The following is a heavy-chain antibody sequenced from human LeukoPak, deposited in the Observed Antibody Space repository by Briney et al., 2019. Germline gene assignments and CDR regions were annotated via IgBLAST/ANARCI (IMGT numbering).Heavy chain of an antibody. Sequence: SETLSLTCAVYGGSFSGYYWSWIRQPPGKGLERIGEINHSGSTNYNPSLKSRVTISVDTSKNQFSLKLSSVTAADTAVYYCARGVQGYYGSGSLGDYYYYYYMDVWGKGTTVTISS. V-gene: IGHV4-34*01. CDR3: ARGVQGYYGSGSLGDYYYYYYMDV. D-gene: IGHD3-10*01. CDR1: GGSFSGYY. J-gene: IGHJ6*03. CDR2: INHSGST.